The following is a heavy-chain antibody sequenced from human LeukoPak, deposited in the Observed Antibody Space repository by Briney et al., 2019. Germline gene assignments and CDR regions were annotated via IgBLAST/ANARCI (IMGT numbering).Heavy chain of an antibody. CDR3: ARDRRYASFDN. CDR1: GFTFSRYA. J-gene: IGHJ4*02. V-gene: IGHV3-23*01. Sequence: GGSLRLSCAASGFTFSRYAMSWVRQAPGKGLEWVSGISGSGGTTYNADSVKGRFTISRDNSKNTLYLQMNSLRADDTALYYCARDRRYASFDNWGQGTLVTVSS. CDR2: ISGSGGTT. D-gene: IGHD1-1*01.